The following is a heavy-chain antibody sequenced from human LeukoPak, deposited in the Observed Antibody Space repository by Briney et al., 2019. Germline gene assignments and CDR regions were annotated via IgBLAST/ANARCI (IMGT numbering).Heavy chain of an antibody. J-gene: IGHJ6*02. CDR3: ARDGDCSSTSCYGAEDYYYYGMDV. CDR2: INPSGGST. CDR1: GYTFTSYY. D-gene: IGHD2-2*01. Sequence: GASVKVSCKASGYTFTSYYMHWVRQAPGQGLEWMGIINPSGGSTSYAQKFQGRVTMTRDTSTSTVYMELSSLRSEDTAVYYCARDGDCSSTSCYGAEDYYYYGMDVWGQGTTVTVSS. V-gene: IGHV1-46*01.